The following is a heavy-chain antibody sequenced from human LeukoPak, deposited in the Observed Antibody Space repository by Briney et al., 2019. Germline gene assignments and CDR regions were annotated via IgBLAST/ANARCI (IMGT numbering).Heavy chain of an antibody. CDR3: AEDHGYTTYAYYFAY. CDR1: GFTYNSYA. CDR2: IGAGGTFT. J-gene: IGHJ4*02. Sequence: GGSLRLSCRASGFTYNSYAMNGVRQAPGKGLEWVSGIGAGGTFTYYADSVKGRFTISRDNSRNTLYLQMNSLRADDTAVYYCAEDHGYTTYAYYFAYWGQGTLVTVSS. V-gene: IGHV3-23*01. D-gene: IGHD4-11*01.